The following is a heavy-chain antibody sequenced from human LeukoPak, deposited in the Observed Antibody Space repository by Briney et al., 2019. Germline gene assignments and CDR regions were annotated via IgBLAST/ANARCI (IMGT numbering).Heavy chain of an antibody. V-gene: IGHV3-23*01. CDR2: ISGSGGST. CDR3: ARSAQLANYYYYGMDV. J-gene: IGHJ6*02. D-gene: IGHD2-2*01. Sequence: GGSLRLSCAASGFTFSSYAMSWVSQAPGKGLEWVSAISGSGGSTYYADSVKGRFTISRDNSKNTLYLQMNSLRAEDTAVYYCARSAQLANYYYYGMDVWGQGTTVTVSS. CDR1: GFTFSSYA.